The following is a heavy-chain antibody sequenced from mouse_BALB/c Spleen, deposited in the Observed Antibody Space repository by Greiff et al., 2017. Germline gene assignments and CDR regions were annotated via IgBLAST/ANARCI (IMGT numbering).Heavy chain of an antibody. CDR3: ARNGQAWFAY. CDR2: ISYSGST. D-gene: IGHD1-2*01. J-gene: IGHJ3*01. CDR1: GYSITSDYA. V-gene: IGHV3-2*02. Sequence: EVKLEESGPGLVKPSQSLSLTCTVTGYSITSDYAWNWIRQFPGNKLEWMGYISYSGSTSYNPSLKSRISITRDTSKNQFFLQLNSVTTEDTATYYCARNGQAWFAYWAKGLWSLSLQ.